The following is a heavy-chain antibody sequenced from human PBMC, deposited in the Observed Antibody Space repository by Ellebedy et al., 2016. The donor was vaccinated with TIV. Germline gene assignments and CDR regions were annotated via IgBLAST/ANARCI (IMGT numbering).Heavy chain of an antibody. CDR1: GFTFSIYW. J-gene: IGHJ4*02. Sequence: GESLKISCAASGFTFSIYWMNWVRQAPGKGLEWVANIKEHGSLTSYVDSVRGRFTITRENAKNSLYLQMNSLRAEDQAVYYGATGARSEGGYWGQGTLVTVSS. CDR2: IKEHGSLT. V-gene: IGHV3-7*01. D-gene: IGHD2-15*01. CDR3: ATGARSEGGY.